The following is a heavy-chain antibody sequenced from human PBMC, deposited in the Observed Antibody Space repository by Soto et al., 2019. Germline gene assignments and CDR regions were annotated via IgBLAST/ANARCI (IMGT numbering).Heavy chain of an antibody. CDR2: IYYSGGT. J-gene: IGHJ6*03. V-gene: IGHV4-39*01. Sequence: QLQLQESGPGLVKPSETLSLTCTVSGGSISSSSYYWGWIRQPPGKGLEWIGSIYYSGGTYYNPSLTSRVTRAGDTSKSQFSLKLSSVTAADTAVYYCARLQCDFGSGIILDYYCYMDVWGKGTTVTVSS. CDR3: ARLQCDFGSGIILDYYCYMDV. D-gene: IGHD3-3*01. CDR1: GGSISSSSYY.